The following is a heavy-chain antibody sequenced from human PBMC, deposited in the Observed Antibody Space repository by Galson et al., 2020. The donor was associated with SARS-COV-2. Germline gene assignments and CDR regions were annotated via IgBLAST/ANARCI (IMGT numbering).Heavy chain of an antibody. J-gene: IGHJ3*02. CDR1: GTSISSGSYS. CDR2: ISHSGGT. D-gene: IGHD4-17*01. Sequence: SETLSFTCAVSGTSISSGSYSWNWIRQPPGKGLEWIGYISHSGGTYYNPSLKSRVTISGDRSKNQFSLRLSSVTAADTAVYYCARLHYGEYAPEAFDIWGPGTRDTVAS. CDR3: ARLHYGEYAPEAFDI. V-gene: IGHV4-30-2*01.